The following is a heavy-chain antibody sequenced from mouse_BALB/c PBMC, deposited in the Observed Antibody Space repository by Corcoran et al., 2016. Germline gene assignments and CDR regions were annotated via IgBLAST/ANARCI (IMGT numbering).Heavy chain of an antibody. V-gene: IGHV1S136*01. CDR1: GYTFTCYG. J-gene: IGHJ1*01. D-gene: IGHD1-1*01. Sequence: EVQLHQSGPELVKPGASVKVSCKASGYTFTCYGMHWVKQKPGQGLEWIGYINPYNDGTKYNEKFKGKATLTSDKSSSTAYMELSSLTSEDSAGYYCARDYYGYWYFDVWGAGTTVTVSS. CDR2: INPYNDGT. CDR3: ARDYYGYWYFDV.